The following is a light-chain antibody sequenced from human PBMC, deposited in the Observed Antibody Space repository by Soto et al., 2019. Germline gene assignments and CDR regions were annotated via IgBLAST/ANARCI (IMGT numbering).Light chain of an antibody. V-gene: IGKV3-15*01. CDR1: QSVSSN. CDR2: SAS. J-gene: IGKJ2*01. CDR3: QQYNNWTYT. Sequence: EIAMTQSPATLSVSPGERATLSCRASQSVSSNLAWYQQKPGQAPRLLIYSASTRATGIPARFSGSGSGTECTLTISSLQSGDFAVYYCQQYNNWTYTFGQGTKLEIK.